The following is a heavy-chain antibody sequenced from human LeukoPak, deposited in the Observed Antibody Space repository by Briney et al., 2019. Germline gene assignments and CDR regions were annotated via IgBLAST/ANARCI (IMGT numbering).Heavy chain of an antibody. Sequence: SETLSLTCTVSGGAISSYYWSWIRQPAGKGLEWIGRIYSSGSTNYNTSLKSRVTMSVDTSKNQFSLKLSSVTAADTAVYYCARDNEAAARAYDYWGQGTLVTVSS. CDR1: GGAISSYY. D-gene: IGHD6-13*01. CDR3: ARDNEAAARAYDY. V-gene: IGHV4-4*07. CDR2: IYSSGST. J-gene: IGHJ4*02.